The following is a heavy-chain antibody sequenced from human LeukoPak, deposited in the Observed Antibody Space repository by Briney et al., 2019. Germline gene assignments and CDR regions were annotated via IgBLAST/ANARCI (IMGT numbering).Heavy chain of an antibody. D-gene: IGHD1-26*01. CDR2: MNPNSGNT. CDR3: ARRGADYYYGLDI. CDR1: GYTFSSYD. V-gene: IGHV1-8*01. J-gene: IGHJ6*02. Sequence: ASVKVSCKASGYTFSSYDINWVRQAPGQGLEWMGWMNPNSGNTGYAPKFQGRVTMTRSTSINTAFMELSSLRSEDTAVYYCARRGADYYYGLDIWGPGTTVTVSS.